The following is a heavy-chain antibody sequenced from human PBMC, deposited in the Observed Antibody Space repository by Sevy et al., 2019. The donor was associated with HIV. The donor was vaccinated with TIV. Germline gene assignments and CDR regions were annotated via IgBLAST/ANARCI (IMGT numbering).Heavy chain of an antibody. CDR3: AKDVVGGYYDSSGYSDH. J-gene: IGHJ4*02. Sequence: GGSLRLSCAASGFTFSSFAMHWVRQAPGKGLEWVAVISYDGSSKYYPDSVKGRFTISRDNSQNTLDLQMNSLRAEDTAVYYCAKDVVGGYYDSSGYSDHWGQGTLVTVSS. CDR1: GFTFSSFA. CDR2: ISYDGSSK. D-gene: IGHD3-22*01. V-gene: IGHV3-30-3*01.